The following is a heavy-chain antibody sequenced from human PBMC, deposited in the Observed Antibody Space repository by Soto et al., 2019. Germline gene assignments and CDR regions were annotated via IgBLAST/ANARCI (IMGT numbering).Heavy chain of an antibody. V-gene: IGHV4-34*01. CDR3: ARCGRRLYYYYYYGMDV. D-gene: IGHD6-25*01. CDR2: INHSGST. CDR1: GGSFSGYY. Sequence: PSETLSLTCAVYGGSFSGYYWSWIRQPPGKGLEWIGEINHSGSTNYNPSLKSRVTISVDTSKNQFSLKLSSVTAADTAVYYCARCGRRLYYYYYYGMDVWGQGTTVTVSS. J-gene: IGHJ6*02.